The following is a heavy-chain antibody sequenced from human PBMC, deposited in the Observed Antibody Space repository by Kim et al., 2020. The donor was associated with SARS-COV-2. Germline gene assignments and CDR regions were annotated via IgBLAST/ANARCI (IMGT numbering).Heavy chain of an antibody. Sequence: YAGARKSRFTIPRDNSKNTLYLQMNSLRAEDTAVYYCAKSQSSLGYFQHWGQGTLVTVSS. D-gene: IGHD2-2*01. J-gene: IGHJ1*01. CDR3: AKSQSSLGYFQH. V-gene: IGHV3-23*01.